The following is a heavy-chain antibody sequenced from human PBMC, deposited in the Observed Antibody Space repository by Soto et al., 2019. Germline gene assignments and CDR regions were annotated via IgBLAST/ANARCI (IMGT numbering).Heavy chain of an antibody. CDR3: VRSQNDGYYFDY. CDR1: GGSISSYY. Sequence: NPSETLSLTCTVSGGSISSYYWSWIRQPPGKGLEWIGYIYYSGSTNYNPSLKSRVTISVDTSKNQFSLKLSSVTAADTDVYYCVRSQNDGYYFDYWCQGILVTVS. J-gene: IGHJ4*02. D-gene: IGHD1-1*01. V-gene: IGHV4-59*08. CDR2: IYYSGST.